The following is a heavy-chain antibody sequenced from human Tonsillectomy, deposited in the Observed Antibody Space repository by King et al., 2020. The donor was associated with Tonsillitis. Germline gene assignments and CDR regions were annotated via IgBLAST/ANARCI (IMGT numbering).Heavy chain of an antibody. CDR2: IKQDGSVK. J-gene: IGHJ3*02. D-gene: IGHD3-16*01. Sequence: VQLVESGGGLVQPGGALRLSCAASGFTFSRYRMSWGRQAPGEGLGRVANIKQDGSVKYYVDSVKGRFTISRDNAKNSLYLQMNSLRAEDTAVYYCARDPLGANTFDIWGQGTMVTVSS. CDR3: ARDPLGANTFDI. V-gene: IGHV3-7*01. CDR1: GFTFSRYR.